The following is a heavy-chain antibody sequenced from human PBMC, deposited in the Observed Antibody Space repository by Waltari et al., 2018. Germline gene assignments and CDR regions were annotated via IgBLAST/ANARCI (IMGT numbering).Heavy chain of an antibody. Sequence: EVQLVESGGGLVQPGGSLRLSCAASGFTFSSYAMSWVRQAPGQGREWVSAISGSGGSTYYADSVKGRFTISRDNSKNTLYLQMNSLRAEDTAVYYCAKEGGPITMIVVEGYYFDYWGKGTTVTVSS. J-gene: IGHJ4*03. CDR1: GFTFSSYA. CDR2: ISGSGGST. CDR3: AKEGGPITMIVVEGYYFDY. V-gene: IGHV3-23*04. D-gene: IGHD3-22*01.